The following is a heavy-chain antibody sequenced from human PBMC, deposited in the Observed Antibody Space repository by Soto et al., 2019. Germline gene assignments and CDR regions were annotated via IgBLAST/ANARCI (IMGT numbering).Heavy chain of an antibody. CDR2: ISYDGSNK. J-gene: IGHJ4*02. D-gene: IGHD3-9*01. Sequence: PGGSPRLSCAASGFTFSIYGMHWVCQAPGKGLEWVAVISYDGSNKYYADSVKGRFTISRDNSKNTLYLQMNSLRAEDTAVYYCAKDRALRYFDWLLNWGQGTLVTVSS. V-gene: IGHV3-30*18. CDR1: GFTFSIYG. CDR3: AKDRALRYFDWLLN.